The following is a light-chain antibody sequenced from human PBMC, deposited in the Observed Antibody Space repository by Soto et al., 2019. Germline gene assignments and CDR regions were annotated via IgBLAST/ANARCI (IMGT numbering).Light chain of an antibody. CDR2: KAS. J-gene: IGKJ4*01. V-gene: IGKV1-5*03. CDR1: QGISSR. CDR3: QQTYTTPLT. Sequence: EILMTQSPSALSASVGDRAPITCRASQGISSRLAWYQLKPGKAPKLLIYKASSLESGVPSRFSGSTSGTEFTLTISRLQPADFATYYCQQTYTTPLTFGGGTQVEI.